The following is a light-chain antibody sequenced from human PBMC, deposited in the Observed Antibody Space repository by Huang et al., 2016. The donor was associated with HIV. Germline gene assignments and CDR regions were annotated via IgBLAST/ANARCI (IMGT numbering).Light chain of an antibody. V-gene: IGKV1-5*03. Sequence: DIQMTQSPSTLSASVGDRVSITCRASQSISSWLAWYQQKPGKAPKLLIYQAYSLQNGVPSRFSGSGSGTEFTLTISSLQPDDFATYYCQQYDSYSRWTFGQGTKVEVK. CDR3: QQYDSYSRWT. CDR2: QAY. CDR1: QSISSW. J-gene: IGKJ1*01.